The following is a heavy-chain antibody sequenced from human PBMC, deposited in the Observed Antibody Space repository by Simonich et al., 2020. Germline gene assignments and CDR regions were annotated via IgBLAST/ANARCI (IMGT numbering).Heavy chain of an antibody. D-gene: IGHD6-25*01. CDR1: GYTFTCYY. Sequence: QVQLVQSGAEVKKPGASVKVSCKASGYTFTCYYMHWVRQAPGKGLEGMGRINPNSGGTNYAQKFRGRVTMTRDTSISTAYMELSRLGSDDTAVYYCARGGLGHWYFDLWGRGTLVTVSS. CDR3: ARGGLGHWYFDL. V-gene: IGHV1-2*02. CDR2: INPNSGGT. J-gene: IGHJ2*01.